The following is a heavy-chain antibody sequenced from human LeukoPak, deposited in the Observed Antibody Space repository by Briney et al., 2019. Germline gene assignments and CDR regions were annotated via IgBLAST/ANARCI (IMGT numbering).Heavy chain of an antibody. Sequence: GGSLRLSCAASGFTFSSYATSWVRQAPGKGLEWVSAISGSGGSTYYADSVKGRFTISRDNSKNTPYLQMNSLRAEDTAVYYCATPSTKITRWFDPWGQGTLVTVSS. D-gene: IGHD3-16*01. CDR1: GFTFSSYA. CDR2: ISGSGGST. CDR3: ATPSTKITRWFDP. V-gene: IGHV3-23*01. J-gene: IGHJ5*02.